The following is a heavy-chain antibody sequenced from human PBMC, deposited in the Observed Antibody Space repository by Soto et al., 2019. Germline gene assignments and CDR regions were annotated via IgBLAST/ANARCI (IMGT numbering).Heavy chain of an antibody. CDR2: IYYSGRT. V-gene: IGHV4-28*01. CDR1: GYPISSSTS. Sequence: SETLSLTCAVSGYPISSSTSWGWIRQPPGKGLEWIGHIYYSGRTYYNPSLKSRVTMSVDTSKNQFSLKLSSVTAVDTAVYYCERKGEEAWLDPWGQGTLVTVYS. D-gene: IGHD2-21*01. CDR3: ERKGEEAWLDP. J-gene: IGHJ5*02.